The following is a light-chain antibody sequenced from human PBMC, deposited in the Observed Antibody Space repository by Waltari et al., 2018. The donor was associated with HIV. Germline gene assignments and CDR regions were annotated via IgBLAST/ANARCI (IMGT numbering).Light chain of an antibody. V-gene: IGLV3-1*01. J-gene: IGLJ2*01. CDR2: QSS. Sequence: SYELTQSPSVSVSPGQTASIPCSGAKLGDTYVSWYQQKPGQSPVVVVYQSSKRPSEIPERFSGSNSGDTATLTISGTQAVDEADYYCQAWDSSSAVVFGGGTKLTVL. CDR3: QAWDSSSAVV. CDR1: KLGDTY.